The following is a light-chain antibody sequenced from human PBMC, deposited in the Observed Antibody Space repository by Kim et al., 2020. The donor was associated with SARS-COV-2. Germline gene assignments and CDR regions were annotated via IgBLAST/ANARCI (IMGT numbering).Light chain of an antibody. CDR3: QQRSNWPPGYS. CDR2: DAS. CDR1: QSVSSY. V-gene: IGKV3-11*01. J-gene: IGKJ2*03. Sequence: CPGESAPVTCRTRQSVSSYIAWYQQKPGQATRLLIYDASNTATDIPARFSGSGSGTDFTLTISSIEPEDFAVYYCQQRSNWPPGYSFGQGTKLEI.